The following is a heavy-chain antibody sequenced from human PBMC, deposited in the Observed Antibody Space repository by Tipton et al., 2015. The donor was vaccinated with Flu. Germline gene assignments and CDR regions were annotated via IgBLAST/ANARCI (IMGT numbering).Heavy chain of an antibody. CDR2: ISWNSGRI. Sequence: SLRLSCAASGFIFDDYAMHWVRQAPGKGLEWVSGISWNSGRIGYADSVKGRFTISRDISKNTLYLQMNSLRAEDTAVYYCARPRGGQLEVGYFDSWGQGTLVTVSS. V-gene: IGHV3-9*01. J-gene: IGHJ4*02. CDR3: ARPRGGQLEVGYFDS. CDR1: GFIFDDYA. D-gene: IGHD6-6*01.